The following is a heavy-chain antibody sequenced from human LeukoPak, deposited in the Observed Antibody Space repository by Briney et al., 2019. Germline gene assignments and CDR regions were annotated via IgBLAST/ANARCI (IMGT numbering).Heavy chain of an antibody. CDR1: GFSFSSYA. CDR2: ISGSGGGST. Sequence: GGSLRLSCAASGFSFSSYAMSWVRQAPGKGLEWVSAISGSGGGSTYYADSVKGRFTISRDNSKNTLYLQMNSLRAEDTAVYYCAKSDGSVVVAATVGYWGQGTLVTVSS. D-gene: IGHD2-15*01. J-gene: IGHJ4*02. CDR3: AKSDGSVVVAATVGY. V-gene: IGHV3-23*01.